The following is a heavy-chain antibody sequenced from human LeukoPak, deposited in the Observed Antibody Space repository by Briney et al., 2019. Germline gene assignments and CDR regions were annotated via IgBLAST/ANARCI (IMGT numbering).Heavy chain of an antibody. V-gene: IGHV3-74*01. CDR3: ARGWTAPPDY. CDR2: INSDGSST. J-gene: IGHJ4*02. CDR1: GFTFTEYG. D-gene: IGHD3/OR15-3a*01. Sequence: GGSLRLSCAASGFTFTEYGMHWVRQPPGKGLVWVSRINSDGSSTNYADSVKGRFTVSRDNAKNTLYLQMHSLRAEDTAVYYCARGWTAPPDYWGQGTLVTVSS.